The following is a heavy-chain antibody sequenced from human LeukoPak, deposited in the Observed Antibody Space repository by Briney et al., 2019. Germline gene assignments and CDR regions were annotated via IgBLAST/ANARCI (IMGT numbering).Heavy chain of an antibody. CDR2: ISPTSAYI. CDR3: ARTIYYYESTSYFPDAFDV. D-gene: IGHD3-22*01. V-gene: IGHV3-21*01. CDR1: GFTLGSHW. Sequence: GESLRLSCAASGFTLGSHWMTWVRQAPGKGLDWVSSISPTSAYIYYQDSVKGRFTISRDDAKNSLYLEMDSLRAEDTAVYYCARTIYYYESTSYFPDAFDVWGQGTMVTVSS. J-gene: IGHJ3*01.